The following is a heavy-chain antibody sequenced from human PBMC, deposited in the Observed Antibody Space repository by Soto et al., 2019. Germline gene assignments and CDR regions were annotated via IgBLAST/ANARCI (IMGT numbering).Heavy chain of an antibody. J-gene: IGHJ5*02. CDR1: GYSFTGYY. CDR2: INPNSGGT. V-gene: IGHV1-2*02. D-gene: IGHD6-6*01. Sequence: XSVKVSCKASGYSFTGYYMHWVRQAPGQGLEWMGWINPNSGGTNYAQKFQGRVTMTRDTSISTAYMELSSLRSDYTAVYYCAISSYSPNWFDTWGQETLVTVS. CDR3: AISSYSPNWFDT.